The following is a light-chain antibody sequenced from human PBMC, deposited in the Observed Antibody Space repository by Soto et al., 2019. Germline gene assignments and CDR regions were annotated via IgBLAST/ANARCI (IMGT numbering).Light chain of an antibody. V-gene: IGLV2-11*01. CDR1: SNDVDGYNF. CDR2: DVS. CDR3: SSYAGSYTLV. Sequence: QSALTQPRSVSGSPGQSVTISCTGTSNDVDGYNFVSWYQQHPGKVPKLFIYDVSRRPSGVPDRFSGSKSGNTASLTISGLQAEDEADYYCSSYAGSYTLVFGGGTKLTVL. J-gene: IGLJ2*01.